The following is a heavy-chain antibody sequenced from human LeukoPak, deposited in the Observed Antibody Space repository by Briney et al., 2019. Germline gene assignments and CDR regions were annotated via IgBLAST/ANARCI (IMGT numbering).Heavy chain of an antibody. V-gene: IGHV3-53*01. J-gene: IGHJ4*02. D-gene: IGHD2-2*01. Sequence: GGSLRLSCAASGFTFSSYAMSWARQAPGKGLEWVSVIYSGGSTYYADSVKGRFTISRDNSKNTLYLQMNSLRAEDTAVYYCARAGGGYCSSTSCYAVGYYFDYWGQGTLVTVSS. CDR3: ARAGGGYCSSTSCYAVGYYFDY. CDR2: IYSGGST. CDR1: GFTFSSYA.